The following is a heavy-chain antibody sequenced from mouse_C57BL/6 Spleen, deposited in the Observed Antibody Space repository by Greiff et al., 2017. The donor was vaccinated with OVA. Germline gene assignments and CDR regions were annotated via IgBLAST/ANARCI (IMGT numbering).Heavy chain of an antibody. Sequence: VQLQQSGAELVKPGASVKISCKASGYAFSSYWMNWVKQRPGKGLEWIGQIYPGAGGTNYNGKFKGKATLTADKSSTTAYMQLSSLTSEDSAVYFCARSETVRYFDVWGTGTTVTVSS. CDR1: GYAFSSYW. CDR3: ARSETVRYFDV. V-gene: IGHV1-80*01. CDR2: IYPGAGGT. J-gene: IGHJ1*03.